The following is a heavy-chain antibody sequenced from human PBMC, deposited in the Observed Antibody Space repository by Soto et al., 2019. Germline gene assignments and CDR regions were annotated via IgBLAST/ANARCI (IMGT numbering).Heavy chain of an antibody. J-gene: IGHJ6*02. CDR1: GFTFSSYA. Sequence: GGSLRLSCAASGFTFSSYAMHWVRQAPGKGLERVAVISYDGSNKYYAGSVKGRFNISRDNSKNTLYLQMNSLRAEDTAVYYCARDRGRYVDTAMVTYYYYGMDVWGQGTTVTVSS. CDR3: ARDRGRYVDTAMVTYYYYGMDV. CDR2: ISYDGSNK. V-gene: IGHV3-30-3*01. D-gene: IGHD5-18*01.